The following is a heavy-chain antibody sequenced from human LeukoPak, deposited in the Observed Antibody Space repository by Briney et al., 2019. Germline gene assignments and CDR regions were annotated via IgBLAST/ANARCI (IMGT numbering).Heavy chain of an antibody. CDR1: GFTLDDYA. CDR2: ISWNSGSI. V-gene: IGHV3-9*03. Sequence: GGSLRLSCAASGFTLDDYAMHWVRQAPGKGLEWVSGISWNSGSIGYADSVKGRFTISRDNAKNSLYLQMNSLRAEDMALYYCAKGYGQWPGSGLDYWGQGTLVTVSS. D-gene: IGHD6-19*01. J-gene: IGHJ4*02. CDR3: AKGYGQWPGSGLDY.